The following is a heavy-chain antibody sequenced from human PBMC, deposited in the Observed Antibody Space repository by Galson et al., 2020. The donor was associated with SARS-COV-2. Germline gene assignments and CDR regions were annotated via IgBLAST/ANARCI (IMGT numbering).Heavy chain of an antibody. V-gene: IGHV3-21*01. D-gene: IGHD5-18*01. Sequence: GESLKISCAASGFTFSSYSMNWVRQAPGKGLEWVSSISSSSSYIYYADLVKGRFTISRDNANNSLYLQMNSLRAEDTAVYYCARGPSGYSYGLSGGCWGQGNLGTVSS. CDR1: GFTFSSYS. J-gene: IGHJ4*02. CDR2: ISSSSSYI. CDR3: ARGPSGYSYGLSGGC.